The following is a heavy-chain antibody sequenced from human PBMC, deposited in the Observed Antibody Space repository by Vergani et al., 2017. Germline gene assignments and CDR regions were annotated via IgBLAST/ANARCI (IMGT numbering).Heavy chain of an antibody. D-gene: IGHD1-26*01. CDR1: GGTFSSYT. J-gene: IGHJ4*02. V-gene: IGHV1-69*02. Sequence: QVQLVQSGAEVKKPGSSVKVSCKASGGTFSSYTISWVRQAPGQGLEWMGRIIPILGIANYAQKFQGRVTITADKSTSTAYMELSSLRAEDTALYYCAKATTSIWAKWELLRGVEYYFDYWGQGTLVTVSS. CDR2: IIPILGIA. CDR3: AKATTSIWAKWELLRGVEYYFDY.